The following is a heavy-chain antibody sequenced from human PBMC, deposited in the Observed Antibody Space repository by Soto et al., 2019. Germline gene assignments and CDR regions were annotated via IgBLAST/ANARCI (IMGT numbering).Heavy chain of an antibody. J-gene: IGHJ4*02. D-gene: IGHD3-16*01. CDR3: VHKGWGDRILDY. CDR1: GFSLSTSGVG. CDR2: IYWDDTN. Sequence: QITLKESGPMLVKPTQTLTLTCTFSGFSLSTSGVGVGWIRQPPGKALEWLALIYWDDTNHYSPSLESRLTITKNTSKTQVVLTMTNMHPVDTATYYCVHKGWGDRILDYRGQGTLLTVSS. V-gene: IGHV2-5*02.